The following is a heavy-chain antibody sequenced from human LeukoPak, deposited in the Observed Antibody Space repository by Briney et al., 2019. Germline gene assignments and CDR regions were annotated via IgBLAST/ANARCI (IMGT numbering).Heavy chain of an antibody. CDR3: NMRAGAFDI. V-gene: IGHV4-34*01. CDR2: INHSGST. J-gene: IGHJ3*02. D-gene: IGHD6-25*01. Sequence: SETLSLTCAVYGGSSSGYYWSWIRQPPGKGLEWIGEINHSGSTNYNPSLKSRVTISVDTSKNQFSLKLSSVTAADTAVYYCNMRAGAFDIWGQGTMVTVSS. CDR1: GGSSSGYY.